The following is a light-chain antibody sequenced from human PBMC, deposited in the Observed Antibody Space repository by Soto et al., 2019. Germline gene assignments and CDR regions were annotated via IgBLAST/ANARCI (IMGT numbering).Light chain of an antibody. J-gene: IGLJ1*01. V-gene: IGLV1-40*01. Sequence: QSFLTQPPSVSGAAGQRVTISCTGSSSNIGANYDVHWYQSLPGTAPKLLIYTNSNRPSGVPDRFSGSKSGTSASLAITGLQAEDEADYYCQSYDSSLSGSYVFGTGTKVTVL. CDR1: SSNIGANYD. CDR2: TNS. CDR3: QSYDSSLSGSYV.